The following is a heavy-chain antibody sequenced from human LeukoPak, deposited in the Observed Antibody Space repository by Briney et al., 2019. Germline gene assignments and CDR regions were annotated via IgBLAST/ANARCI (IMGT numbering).Heavy chain of an antibody. CDR1: GYTFTSYY. V-gene: IGHV1-2*02. J-gene: IGHJ4*02. D-gene: IGHD5-12*01. Sequence: ASVKVSCKASGYTFTSYYMHWVRQAPGQGLEWMGWINPNSGGTNYAQKFQSRVTMTRDTSISTAYMELSRLRSDDTAVYYCARIYGGYSYFDYWGQGTLVTVSS. CDR2: INPNSGGT. CDR3: ARIYGGYSYFDY.